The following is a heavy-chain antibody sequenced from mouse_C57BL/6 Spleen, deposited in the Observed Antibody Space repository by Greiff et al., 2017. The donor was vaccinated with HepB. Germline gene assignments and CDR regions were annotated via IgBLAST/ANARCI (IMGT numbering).Heavy chain of an antibody. CDR3: TGTGLLYAMDY. CDR1: GYTFTDYE. CDR2: IDPETGGT. V-gene: IGHV1-15*01. Sequence: VQLQQSGAELVRPGASVTLSCKASGYTFTDYEMHWVKQTPVHGLEWIGAIDPETGGTAYNQKFKGKAILTADKSSSTDYMELRSLTSEDSAVYYGTGTGLLYAMDYWGQGTSVTVSS. J-gene: IGHJ4*01. D-gene: IGHD2-3*01.